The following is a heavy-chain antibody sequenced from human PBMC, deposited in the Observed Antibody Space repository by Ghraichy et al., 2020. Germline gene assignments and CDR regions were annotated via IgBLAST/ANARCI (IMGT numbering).Heavy chain of an antibody. CDR3: ARGAYGCLDY. CDR2: VYSGGTT. Sequence: GESLNISCAASGFSVRNNQMSWVRQAPGKGLEWVSVVYSGGTTNHADSVKGRFTISRDNSKNTLYLQMNSLRAEDTAVFYCARGAYGCLDYWGQGTLVTVSS. V-gene: IGHV3-66*02. D-gene: IGHD3-16*01. CDR1: GFSVRNNQ. J-gene: IGHJ4*02.